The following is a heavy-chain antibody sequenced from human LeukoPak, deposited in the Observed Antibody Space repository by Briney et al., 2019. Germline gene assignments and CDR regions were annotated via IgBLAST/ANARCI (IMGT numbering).Heavy chain of an antibody. CDR1: GFTVSSNS. D-gene: IGHD3-10*01. CDR3: ARGNYGSGSYPARFDP. CDR2: IYSDNT. V-gene: IGHV3-53*01. J-gene: IGHJ5*02. Sequence: GGSLRLSCTVSGFTVSSNSMSWVRQAPGKGLEWVSFIYSDNTHYSDSVKGRFTISRDNSKNTLYLQMNSLRAEDTAVYYCARGNYGSGSYPARFDPWGQGTLVTVSS.